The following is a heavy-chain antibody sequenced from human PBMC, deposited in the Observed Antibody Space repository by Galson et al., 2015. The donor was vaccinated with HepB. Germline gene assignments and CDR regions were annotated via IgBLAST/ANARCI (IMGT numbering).Heavy chain of an antibody. CDR2: IRSKGNNNAT. CDR1: GFTLSGSA. J-gene: IGHJ4*02. V-gene: IGHV3-73*01. Sequence: SLRLSCAASGFTLSGSAMHWVRQASGKGLEWVGRIRSKGNNNATAYAASVKGRFTISRDDSKNTAYLQMNSLKTDDTAVYYCARERAYGSGSRNAPFAFWGQGTLVTVSS. CDR3: ARERAYGSGSRNAPFAF. D-gene: IGHD3-10*01.